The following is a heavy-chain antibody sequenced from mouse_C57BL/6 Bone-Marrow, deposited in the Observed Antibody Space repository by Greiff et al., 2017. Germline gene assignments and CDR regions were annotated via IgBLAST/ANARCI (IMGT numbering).Heavy chain of an antibody. D-gene: IGHD1-1*01. J-gene: IGHJ2*01. V-gene: IGHV1-22*01. CDR3: ARGAYYYALSYYDY. Sequence: EVQLQQSGPELVKPGASVKMSCKASGYTFTDYNMHWVKQSHGKSLEWIGYINPNNGGTSYNQKFKGKATLTVNKSSSTAYMELSSLTSEDSAVYYCARGAYYYALSYYDYWGQGTTLTVS. CDR1: GYTFTDYN. CDR2: INPNNGGT.